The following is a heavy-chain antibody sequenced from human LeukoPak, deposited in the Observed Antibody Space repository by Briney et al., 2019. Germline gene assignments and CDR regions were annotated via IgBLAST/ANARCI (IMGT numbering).Heavy chain of an antibody. J-gene: IGHJ4*02. CDR1: GFTFSSYA. Sequence: GGSLRLSCAASGFTFSSYAMSWVRQAPGKGLEWVSAISGSGGSTYYTDSVKGRFTISRDNSKNTLYLQMNSLRAEDTAVYYCAEPEGGYYDIRPDWGQGTLVTVSS. CDR2: ISGSGGST. CDR3: AEPEGGYYDIRPD. D-gene: IGHD3-22*01. V-gene: IGHV3-23*01.